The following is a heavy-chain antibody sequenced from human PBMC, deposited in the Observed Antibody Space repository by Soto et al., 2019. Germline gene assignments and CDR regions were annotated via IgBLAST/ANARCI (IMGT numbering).Heavy chain of an antibody. D-gene: IGHD3-22*01. CDR2: IFTRGTA. CDR3: TKLWGYYFES. V-gene: IGHV3-53*01. CDR1: GFSVNDNY. J-gene: IGHJ4*02. Sequence: GSRRLSCTASGFSVNDNYMAWVRQAPGKSPEWVAVIFTRGTAHYADSVTGRFTFSRDNSKRTLNLQLNNLRAEDTAVYYCTKLWGYYFESWGQGTLVTVSS.